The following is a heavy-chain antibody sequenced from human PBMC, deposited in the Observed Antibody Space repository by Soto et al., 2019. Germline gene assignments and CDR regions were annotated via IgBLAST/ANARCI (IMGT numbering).Heavy chain of an antibody. Sequence: GGSLRLSCAASGFTFSSYGMHWVRQAPGKGLEWVAVIWYDGSNKYYADSVKGRFTISRDNSKNTLYLQMNSLRAEDTAVYFCARPAYCSSASCYRLDYWGQGALVTVSS. CDR2: IWYDGSNK. CDR1: GFTFSSYG. CDR3: ARPAYCSSASCYRLDY. D-gene: IGHD2-2*02. V-gene: IGHV3-33*01. J-gene: IGHJ4*02.